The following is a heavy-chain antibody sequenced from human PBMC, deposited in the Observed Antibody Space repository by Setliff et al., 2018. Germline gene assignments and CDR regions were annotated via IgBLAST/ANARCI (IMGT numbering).Heavy chain of an antibody. J-gene: IGHJ4*02. CDR1: GASISSGTYY. Sequence: SETLSLTCTVSGASISSGTYYWAWIRQPPGKGLEWIGRIHYRGTTYYNASLASRLTISVDTAKNQFSLKLTSVTAADTAVYYCARTGTYRYFDYWGQGTRVTVSS. CDR2: IHYRGTT. CDR3: ARTGTYRYFDY. D-gene: IGHD1-1*01. V-gene: IGHV4-39*01.